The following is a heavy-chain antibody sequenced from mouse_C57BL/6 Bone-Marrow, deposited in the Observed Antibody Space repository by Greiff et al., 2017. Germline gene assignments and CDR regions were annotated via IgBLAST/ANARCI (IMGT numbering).Heavy chain of an antibody. CDR1: GYAFSRSW. CDR3: ARWDYDYGPFAY. Sequence: VQLQESGPELVKPGASVKISCKASGYAFSRSWMNWVKQRPGKGLEWIGRIYPGDGDTNYNGKFKGKATLTADKSSSTAYMQLSSLTSEDSAVYFCARWDYDYGPFAYWGQGTLVTVSA. CDR2: IYPGDGDT. V-gene: IGHV1-82*01. D-gene: IGHD2-4*01. J-gene: IGHJ3*01.